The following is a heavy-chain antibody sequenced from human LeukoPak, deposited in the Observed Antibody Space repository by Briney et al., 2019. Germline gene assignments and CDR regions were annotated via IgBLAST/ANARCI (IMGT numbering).Heavy chain of an antibody. V-gene: IGHV3-21*01. CDR2: ISSSSSYI. J-gene: IGHJ4*02. D-gene: IGHD5-24*01. Sequence: GGSLRLSCAASGFTVSSNYMNWVRQAPGKGLEWVSSISSSSSYIYYADSVKGRFTISRDNAKNSLYLQMNSLRAEDTAVYYCAKSGYNRFDYWGQGTLVTVSS. CDR1: GFTVSSNY. CDR3: AKSGYNRFDY.